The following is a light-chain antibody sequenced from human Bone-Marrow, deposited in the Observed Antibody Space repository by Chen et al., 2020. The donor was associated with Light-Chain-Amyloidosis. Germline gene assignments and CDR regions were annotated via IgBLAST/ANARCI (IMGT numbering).Light chain of an antibody. CDR2: GSS. Sequence: EIVLMQSPGTLSLSPAEGANLSCRASQTISSNYLTWYQQKFGQAPRLLIYGSSSRATGIPDRFTGSGSGTDFTLTINRLEPEDFAMYYCQQYGTSPLTFGGGTKVEIK. CDR1: QTISSNY. CDR3: QQYGTSPLT. J-gene: IGKJ4*01. V-gene: IGKV3-20*01.